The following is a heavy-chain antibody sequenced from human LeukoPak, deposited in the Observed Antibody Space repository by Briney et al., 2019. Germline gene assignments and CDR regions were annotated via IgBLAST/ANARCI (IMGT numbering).Heavy chain of an antibody. D-gene: IGHD2-2*01. CDR1: GFTFRHYA. V-gene: IGHV3-30*18. CDR2: ISNDGSNE. Sequence: GGSLRLSCAASGFTFRHYAMHWARQAPGKGLEWVALISNDGSNEYYADSVKGRFTISRDSSKNTLDLQMNSLRAEDTAVYYCAKDGFCSTTSCYPNHFDSWGQGTLVTVSS. J-gene: IGHJ4*02. CDR3: AKDGFCSTTSCYPNHFDS.